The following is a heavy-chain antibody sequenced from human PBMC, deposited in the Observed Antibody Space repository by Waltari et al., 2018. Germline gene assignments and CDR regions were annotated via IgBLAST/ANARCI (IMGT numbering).Heavy chain of an antibody. Sequence: QVQLQQWGAGLLKPSETLSLTCAVYGGSFSGYYWSWIRQPPGKGLEWIGEINHSGSTNYNPSLKIRVTISVDTSKNQFSLKLSSVTAADTAVYYCARAPYYYDSSGSPFYYYMDVWGKGTTVTVSS. J-gene: IGHJ6*03. V-gene: IGHV4-34*01. CDR3: ARAPYYYDSSGSPFYYYMDV. CDR2: INHSGST. D-gene: IGHD3-22*01. CDR1: GGSFSGYY.